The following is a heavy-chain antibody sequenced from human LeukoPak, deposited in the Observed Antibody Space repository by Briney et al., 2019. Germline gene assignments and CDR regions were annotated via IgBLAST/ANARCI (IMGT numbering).Heavy chain of an antibody. V-gene: IGHV3-30*18. D-gene: IGHD3-9*01. Sequence: PGGSLRLSCAASGFTFSSYVMHWVRQAPGKGLEWMAVISYDGNNKYYADSVKGRFTISRDNSKNTLYLQIDSLRAEDTAVYYCAKDRLGTLDAFDIWGQGTMVTVSS. CDR1: GFTFSSYV. CDR3: AKDRLGTLDAFDI. CDR2: ISYDGNNK. J-gene: IGHJ3*02.